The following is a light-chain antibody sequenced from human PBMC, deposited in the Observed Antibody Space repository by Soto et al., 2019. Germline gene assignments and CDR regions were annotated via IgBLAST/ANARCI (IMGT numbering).Light chain of an antibody. V-gene: IGLV2-14*03. Sequence: QSALTQPASVSGSPGQSITIPCTGTSNDIGGYNYVSWYQQFPGKAPKLIIYDVTNRPSGVSFRFSGSKSGNTASLTISGLQAGNGAGYLCPSFSTTTPPRLFGAGTKLTFL. CDR2: DVT. CDR1: SNDIGGYNY. J-gene: IGLJ1*01. CDR3: PSFSTTTPPRL.